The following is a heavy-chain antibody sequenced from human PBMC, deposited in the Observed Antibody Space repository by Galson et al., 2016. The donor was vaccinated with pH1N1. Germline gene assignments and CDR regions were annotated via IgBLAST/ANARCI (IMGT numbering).Heavy chain of an antibody. Sequence: SETLSLTFSVSGGSTKSSDYYWGWVRQPPGKGLEWIASIYYSGITYYKASLKSRLLISVDTSKNQFSLRLTSVTAADTAVYYCLRHPRFSSRRAVDFDYWGQGIQVIVSS. CDR2: IYYSGIT. CDR3: LRHPRFSSRRAVDFDY. CDR1: GGSTKSSDYY. V-gene: IGHV4-39*01. J-gene: IGHJ4*02.